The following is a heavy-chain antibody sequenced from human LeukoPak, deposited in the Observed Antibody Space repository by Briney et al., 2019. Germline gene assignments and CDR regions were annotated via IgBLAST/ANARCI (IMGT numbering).Heavy chain of an antibody. CDR1: GYSISSGYY. V-gene: IGHV4-38-2*02. Sequence: PSETLSLTCTVSGYSISSGYYWGWIQQPPGKGLEWIGSIYHSGSTYYNPSLKSRVTISVDTSKNQFSLKLSSVTAADTAVYYCARDSLTMISDYWGQGTLVTVSS. J-gene: IGHJ4*02. D-gene: IGHD3-22*01. CDR2: IYHSGST. CDR3: ARDSLTMISDY.